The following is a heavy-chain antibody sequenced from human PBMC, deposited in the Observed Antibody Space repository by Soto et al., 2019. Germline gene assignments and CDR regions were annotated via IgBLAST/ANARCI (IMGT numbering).Heavy chain of an antibody. Sequence: EVQLVESGGGLVQPGASLRLSCAASGFTFGTYWMSWVRQAPGKGLEWVANIKPDGSEKWYVDSVKGRFTISRDNAKNSLYLQMNSLRVEDTAVYYCARGDYFDTSGPFSDAFDVWGQGTMVTVSS. V-gene: IGHV3-7*04. D-gene: IGHD3-22*01. J-gene: IGHJ3*01. CDR1: GFTFGTYW. CDR2: IKPDGSEK. CDR3: ARGDYFDTSGPFSDAFDV.